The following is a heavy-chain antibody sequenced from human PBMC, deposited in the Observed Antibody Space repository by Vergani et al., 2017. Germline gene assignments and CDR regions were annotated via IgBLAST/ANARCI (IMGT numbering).Heavy chain of an antibody. CDR2: ISPGASTV. J-gene: IGHJ6*02. CDR1: GFKFSDHY. V-gene: IGHV3-11*04. CDR3: AKNPGISTTRHYYAMDV. D-gene: IGHD1-1*01. Sequence: QVQLVESGGGLVKPGGSLRLSCAASGFKFSDHYMSWIRQAPGKGLEWVSHISPGASTVSYTDSVTGRFTVSRDTDNNSLTLDMTTLRVEDTAVYYCAKNPGISTTRHYYAMDVWGQGTTVTVSS.